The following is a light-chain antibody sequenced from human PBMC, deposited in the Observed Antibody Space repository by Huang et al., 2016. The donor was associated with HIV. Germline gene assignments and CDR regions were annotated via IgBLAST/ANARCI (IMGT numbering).Light chain of an antibody. Sequence: EIVLTQSPGTLSLSPGERATLSCRASQSVSSCYLAWYQQKPGQAPRLLIYGASSRATGIPDRFSGSGSGTDFTLTISRLEPEDFAVYYCQYYGSSLWTFGQGTKVEIK. V-gene: IGKV3-20*01. CDR3: QYYGSSLWT. CDR1: QSVSSCY. CDR2: GAS. J-gene: IGKJ1*01.